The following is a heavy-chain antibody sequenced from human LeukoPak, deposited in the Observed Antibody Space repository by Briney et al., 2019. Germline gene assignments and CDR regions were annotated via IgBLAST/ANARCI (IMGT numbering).Heavy chain of an antibody. J-gene: IGHJ4*02. CDR1: GGSFSGYY. D-gene: IGHD6-19*01. Sequence: SETLSLTCAVYGGSFSGYYWSWIRQPAGKGLEWIGRIYTSGSTNYNPSLKSRVTMSVDTSKNQFSLKLSSVTAADTAVYYCAAYRYSSGWYDYWGQGTLVTVSS. CDR3: AAYRYSSGWYDY. V-gene: IGHV4-59*10. CDR2: IYTSGST.